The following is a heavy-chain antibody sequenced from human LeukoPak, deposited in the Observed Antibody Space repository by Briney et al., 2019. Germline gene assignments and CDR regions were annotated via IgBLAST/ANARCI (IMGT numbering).Heavy chain of an antibody. CDR2: ISSSSSYI. D-gene: IGHD3-16*01. J-gene: IGHJ6*02. CDR1: GGSFSGYY. V-gene: IGHV3-21*01. CDR3: ARDITLWGMDV. Sequence: PSETLSLTCAVYGGSFSGYYWSWIRQPPGKGLEWVSSISSSSSYIYYADSVKGRFTISRDNAKNSLYLQMNSLRAEDTAVYYCARDITLWGMDVWGQGTTVTVSS.